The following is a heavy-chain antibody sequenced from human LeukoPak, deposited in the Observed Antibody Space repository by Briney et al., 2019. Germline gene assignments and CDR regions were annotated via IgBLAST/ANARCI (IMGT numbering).Heavy chain of an antibody. V-gene: IGHV3-30*18. J-gene: IGHJ4*02. D-gene: IGHD1-1*01. CDR3: AKDLGGTPYYFDY. CDR2: ISYDGSNK. CDR1: GFTFSSYG. Sequence: PGRPLRLSCAASGFTFSSYGMHWVRQAPGKGLEWVAVISYDGSNKYYADSVKGRFTISRDNSKNTLYLQMNSLRPEDTAVYYCAKDLGGTPYYFDYWGQGTLVTVSS.